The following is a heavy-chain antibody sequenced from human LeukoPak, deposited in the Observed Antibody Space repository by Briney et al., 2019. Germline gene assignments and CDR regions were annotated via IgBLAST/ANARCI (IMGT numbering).Heavy chain of an antibody. V-gene: IGHV1-69*05. D-gene: IGHD5-18*01. CDR3: ASVLGYSYGSNWFDP. CDR1: GGTFSSYA. Sequence: SVKVSCKASGGTFSSYAISWVRQAPGQGLEWMGGIIPIFGTANYAQKFQGRVTITTDESTSTAYMELSSLRSEDTAVYYCASVLGYSYGSNWFDPWGQGTLVNVSS. J-gene: IGHJ5*02. CDR2: IIPIFGTA.